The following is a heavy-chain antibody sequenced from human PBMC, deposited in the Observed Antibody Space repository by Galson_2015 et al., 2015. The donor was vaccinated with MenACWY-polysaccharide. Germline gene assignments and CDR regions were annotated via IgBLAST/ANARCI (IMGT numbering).Heavy chain of an antibody. CDR1: GFSLSASGVG. D-gene: IGHD3-22*01. V-gene: IGHV2-5*02. CDR3: VHTRTATYYYDSSGYYSPRRFDP. Sequence: PALVKPTQTLTLTCTFSGFSLSASGVGVGWIRQPPGKALEWLALIYWDDDKRYSPSLKSRLTITKDTSKNQVVLTMTNMDPVDTATYYCVHTRTATYYYDSSGYYSPRRFDPWGQGTLVTVSS. J-gene: IGHJ5*02. CDR2: IYWDDDK.